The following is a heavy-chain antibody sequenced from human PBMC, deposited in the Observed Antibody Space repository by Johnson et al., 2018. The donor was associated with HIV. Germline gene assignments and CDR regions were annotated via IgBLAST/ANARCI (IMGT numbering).Heavy chain of an antibody. CDR2: FSWNGGSI. J-gene: IGHJ3*02. D-gene: IGHD3-22*01. CDR3: ARVTTMMDSDAFDI. V-gene: IGHV3-20*04. Sequence: VQLVESGGGVLRPGGSLRLSCAASGFTFDDYGMSWVRQAPGKGLEWVSGFSWNGGSIGYADSVRGRFTISRDNAKNSLYLHMNSLRAEDTALYYCARVTTMMDSDAFDIWGQGTMVTVSS. CDR1: GFTFDDYG.